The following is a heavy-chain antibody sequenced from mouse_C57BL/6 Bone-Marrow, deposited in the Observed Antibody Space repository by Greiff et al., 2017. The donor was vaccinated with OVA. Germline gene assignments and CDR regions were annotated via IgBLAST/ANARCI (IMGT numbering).Heavy chain of an antibody. D-gene: IGHD1-1*01. Sequence: QVQLQQSGAELARPGASVKLSCKASGYTFTSYGISWVKQRTGQGLEWIGEIYPRSGNTYYNEKFKGKATLTADKSSSTAYMELRSLTSEDSAVYFCARRDYGSLYFDYWGQGTTLTVSS. CDR2: IYPRSGNT. CDR3: ARRDYGSLYFDY. J-gene: IGHJ2*01. V-gene: IGHV1-81*01. CDR1: GYTFTSYG.